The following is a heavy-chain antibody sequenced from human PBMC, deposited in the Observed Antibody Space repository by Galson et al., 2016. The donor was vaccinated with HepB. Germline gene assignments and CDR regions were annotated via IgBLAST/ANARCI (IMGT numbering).Heavy chain of an antibody. CDR2: VFDSGRT. J-gene: IGHJ6*02. Sequence: ETLSLTCSVSGASVSSESYYWNWIRQPPGKGLEWIGYVFDSGRTNYNPSLKSRATISVDTSSNQFSLKLSFVTAADTAMYYCAREYTSSWSATYYYGMAVWGQGTTVTVSS. V-gene: IGHV4-61*01. CDR1: GASVSSESYY. CDR3: AREYTSSWSATYYYGMAV. D-gene: IGHD6-13*01.